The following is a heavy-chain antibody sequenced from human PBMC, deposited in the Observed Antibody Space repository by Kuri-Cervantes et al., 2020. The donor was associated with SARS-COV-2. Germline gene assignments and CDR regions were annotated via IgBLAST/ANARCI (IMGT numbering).Heavy chain of an antibody. J-gene: IGHJ4*02. D-gene: IGHD2-21*01. Sequence: GGSLRLSCAASGFNFSRTDMHWVRQAPGKGLEWVAVISHDGKNKKCIASGKGRFTISRDNSQNTLYLHMEGLRSEDTAMYYCAKDRVGVQDFWGQGTLVTVSS. V-gene: IGHV3-30*18. CDR3: AKDRVGVQDF. CDR2: ISHDGKNK. CDR1: GFNFSRTD.